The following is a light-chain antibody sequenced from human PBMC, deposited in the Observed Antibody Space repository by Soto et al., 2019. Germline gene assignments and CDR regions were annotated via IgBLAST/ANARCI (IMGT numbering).Light chain of an antibody. V-gene: IGLV1-51*01. CDR2: DDK. J-gene: IGLJ1*01. Sequence: QSVLTQPPSVSAAPGQKVTISCSGSSSNIGGNSVSWYQQLPGTAPKPLIYDDKKRPSGIPDRFSGSKSGTSATLGITGFQTGDEADYYCGSWDSSLSAYVFGTGTKSPS. CDR1: SSNIGGNS. CDR3: GSWDSSLSAYV.